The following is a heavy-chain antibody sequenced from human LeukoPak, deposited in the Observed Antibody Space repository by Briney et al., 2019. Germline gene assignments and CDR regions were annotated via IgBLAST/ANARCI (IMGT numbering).Heavy chain of an antibody. CDR2: IFYSGGT. CDR3: ARQEGIAALSPLIY. D-gene: IGHD6-6*01. J-gene: IGHJ4*02. Sequence: PSETLSLTCTVSGGSTSSYYWSWVRHPPGKGLGWVGYIFYSGGTNYNPSLTRRVTISVDSPKTQFSRNLSSVTAAATAVYYFARQEGIAALSPLIYWGQGTLVTVSS. V-gene: IGHV4-59*08. CDR1: GGSTSSYY.